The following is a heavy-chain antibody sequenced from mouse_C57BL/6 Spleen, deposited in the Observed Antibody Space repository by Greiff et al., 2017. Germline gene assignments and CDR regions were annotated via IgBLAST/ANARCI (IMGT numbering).Heavy chain of an antibody. CDR2: ISDGGSYT. J-gene: IGHJ1*03. CDR3: ARGVYYGNYVWYFDV. D-gene: IGHD2-1*01. V-gene: IGHV5-4*01. CDR1: GFTFSSYA. Sequence: EVQVVESGGGLVKPGGSLKLSCAASGFTFSSYAMSWVRQTPEKRLEWVATISDGGSYTDYPDNVKGRFTISRDNAKNNLYLQMSNLKSEDTAMYYCARGVYYGNYVWYFDVWGTGTTVTVSS.